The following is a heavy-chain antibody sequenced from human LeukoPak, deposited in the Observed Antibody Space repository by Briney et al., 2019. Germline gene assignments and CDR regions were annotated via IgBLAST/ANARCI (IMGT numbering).Heavy chain of an antibody. Sequence: SETLSLTCTVSGYSISSGYYWGWIRQPPGKGLEWIGSIYHSGSTYYNPSLKSRVTISVDTSKNQFSLKLSSVTAADTAVYYCARGPGGSDYDFWSGYYTPFDYWGQGTLVTVSS. V-gene: IGHV4-38-2*02. CDR1: GYSISSGYY. D-gene: IGHD3-3*01. J-gene: IGHJ4*02. CDR2: IYHSGST. CDR3: ARGPGGSDYDFWSGYYTPFDY.